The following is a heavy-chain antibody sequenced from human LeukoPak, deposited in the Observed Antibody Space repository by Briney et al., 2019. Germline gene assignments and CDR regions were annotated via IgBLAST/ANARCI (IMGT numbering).Heavy chain of an antibody. Sequence: GGSLRLSCAASGFTFSSYAMSWVRQAPGKGLEWVSAISGSGGSTYYADSVKGRFTISRDNSKNTLYLQMNSLRAEDTAVFYCAKGFSYSSGWYDYWGQGTLVTVSS. CDR2: ISGSGGST. CDR1: GFTFSSYA. D-gene: IGHD6-19*01. CDR3: AKGFSYSSGWYDY. J-gene: IGHJ4*02. V-gene: IGHV3-23*01.